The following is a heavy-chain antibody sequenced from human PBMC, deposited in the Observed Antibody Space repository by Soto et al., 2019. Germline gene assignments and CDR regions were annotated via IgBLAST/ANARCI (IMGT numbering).Heavy chain of an antibody. CDR3: ASWTRPRVVAATGYMDV. CDR2: IYYSGST. Sequence: PSETLSLTCTVSGGSISSYYWSWIRQPPGKGLEWIGYIYYSGSTNYNPSLKSRVTISVDTSKNQFSLKLSSVTAADTAVYYCASWTRPRVVAATGYMDVWGKGTTVTVSS. D-gene: IGHD2-15*01. J-gene: IGHJ6*03. CDR1: GGSISSYY. V-gene: IGHV4-59*08.